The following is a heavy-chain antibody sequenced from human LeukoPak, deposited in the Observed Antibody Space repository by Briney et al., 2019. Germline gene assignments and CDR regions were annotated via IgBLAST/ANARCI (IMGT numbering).Heavy chain of an antibody. J-gene: IGHJ4*02. CDR1: GYTFTSYY. V-gene: IGHV1-46*01. D-gene: IGHD5-12*01. CDR2: INPNVGST. CDR3: ARDHTVDIVATIRDWIDY. Sequence: GASVKVSCKASGYTFTSYYMHWVRQAPGQGLEWMGIINPNVGSTSYAQQFQCRVTMTRDTSISTAYMELSRLRSDDTAVYYCARDHTVDIVATIRDWIDYWGQGTLVTVSS.